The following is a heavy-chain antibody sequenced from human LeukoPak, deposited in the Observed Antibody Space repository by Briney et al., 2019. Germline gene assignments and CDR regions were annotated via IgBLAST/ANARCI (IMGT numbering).Heavy chain of an antibody. CDR1: GGSISSGGYS. Sequence: PSETLSLTCTVSGGSISSGGYSWSWIRQHPGKGLEWIGYIYYSGSTYYNPSLKSRVTISVDTSKNQFSLKLSSVTAADTAVYYCARLRLDYSSERTSAHEGYDYYYYGMDVWGQGTTVTVSS. CDR2: IYYSGST. CDR3: ARLRLDYSSERTSAHEGYDYYYYGMDV. J-gene: IGHJ6*02. V-gene: IGHV4-31*03. D-gene: IGHD3-22*01.